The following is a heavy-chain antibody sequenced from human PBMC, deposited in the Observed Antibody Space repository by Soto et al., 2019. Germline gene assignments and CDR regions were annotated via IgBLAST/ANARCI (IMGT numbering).Heavy chain of an antibody. V-gene: IGHV3-64D*06. CDR3: VKDGYSSSWSVDHNFDY. CDR2: ISSNGGST. Sequence: GGSLRLSCSASGFTFSSYAMHWVRQAPGKGLEYVSAISSNGGSTYYADSVKGRFTISRDNSKNTLYLQMSSLRAEDTAVYYCVKDGYSSSWSVDHNFDYWGQGTLVTVSS. J-gene: IGHJ4*02. CDR1: GFTFSSYA. D-gene: IGHD6-13*01.